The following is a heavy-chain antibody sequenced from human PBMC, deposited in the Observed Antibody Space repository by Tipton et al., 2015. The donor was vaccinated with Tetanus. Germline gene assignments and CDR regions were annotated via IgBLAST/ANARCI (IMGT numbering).Heavy chain of an antibody. Sequence: QSGAEVKKPGASVNLSCRASGYTFTSYHIHWVRQAPGQGLEWMGMINPSGGTTFYAQKFRGRVTMTRDTSTSTVSMELSSLRSEDTAVYYCSREATVTTDYWGQGTLVTVSS. J-gene: IGHJ4*02. CDR2: INPSGGTT. CDR1: GYTFTSYH. D-gene: IGHD4-17*01. CDR3: SREATVTTDY. V-gene: IGHV1-46*01.